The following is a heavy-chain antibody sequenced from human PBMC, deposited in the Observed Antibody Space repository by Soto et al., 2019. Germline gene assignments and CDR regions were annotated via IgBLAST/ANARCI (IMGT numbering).Heavy chain of an antibody. V-gene: IGHV3-53*04. CDR1: GFTVSSNY. CDR3: ARDLKGGDCSSTSCYYYYYMDV. J-gene: IGHJ6*03. Sequence: GGSLRLSCAASGFTVSSNYMSWVRQAPGKGLEWVSVIYSGGSTYYADSVKGRFTISRHNSKNTLYLQMNSLRAEDTAVYYCARDLKGGDCSSTSCYYYYYMDVWGKGTTVTVSS. CDR2: IYSGGST. D-gene: IGHD2-2*01.